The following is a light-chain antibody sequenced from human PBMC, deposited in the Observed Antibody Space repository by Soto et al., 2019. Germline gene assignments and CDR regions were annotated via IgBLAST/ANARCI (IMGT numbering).Light chain of an antibody. V-gene: IGKV1-5*01. CDR1: QDIGTD. Sequence: DIQMTQSPSTLSASVTDRVTITCRASQDIGTDLGWYQQKPGKAPERLIYDASSLESGDPSRFSGSGSGTEFTLTINSLQPDDFATYYCQQYNSYWTFGQGTKVDVK. CDR2: DAS. J-gene: IGKJ1*01. CDR3: QQYNSYWT.